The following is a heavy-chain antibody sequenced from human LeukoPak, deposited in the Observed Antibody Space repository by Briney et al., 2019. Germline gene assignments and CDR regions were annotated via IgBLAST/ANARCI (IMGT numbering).Heavy chain of an antibody. J-gene: IGHJ4*02. D-gene: IGHD6-19*01. CDR2: ISWNSGSI. CDR3: AKVGGIPVDPYFDY. CDR1: GFTFDDYA. Sequence: PGGSLRLSCAASGFTFDDYAMHWVRQAPGKGLEWVSGISWNSGSIGYADSVKGRFTISGDNAKNSLYLQMNSLRAEDTALYYCAKVGGIPVDPYFDYWGQGTLVTVSS. V-gene: IGHV3-9*01.